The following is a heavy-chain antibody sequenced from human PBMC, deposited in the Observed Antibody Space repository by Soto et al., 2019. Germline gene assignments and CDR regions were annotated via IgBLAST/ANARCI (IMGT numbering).Heavy chain of an antibody. D-gene: IGHD4-17*01. Sequence: SETLSLTCAVSGYSISSGYYWGWIRQPPGKGLEWIGSIYHSGSTYYNPSLKSRVTISVDTSKNQFSLKLSSVTAADTAVYYCSRDLKTTVNEARFDPWGQGTLVTVSS. CDR1: GYSISSGYY. CDR3: SRDLKTTVNEARFDP. V-gene: IGHV4-38-2*02. CDR2: IYHSGST. J-gene: IGHJ5*02.